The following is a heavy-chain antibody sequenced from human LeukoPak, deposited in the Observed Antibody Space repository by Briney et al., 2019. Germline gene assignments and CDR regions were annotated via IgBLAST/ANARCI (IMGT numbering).Heavy chain of an antibody. V-gene: IGHV3-74*01. Sequence: GGSLRLSCAASGFTFSSYWMHWVRQAPGKGLVWVSRINSDGSSTSYADSVKGRFTISRDNSKNTLYLQMNSLRAEDTAVYYCAKDPHSGAAGWFDPWGQGTLVTVSS. CDR2: INSDGSST. CDR1: GFTFSSYW. J-gene: IGHJ5*02. D-gene: IGHD7-27*01. CDR3: AKDPHSGAAGWFDP.